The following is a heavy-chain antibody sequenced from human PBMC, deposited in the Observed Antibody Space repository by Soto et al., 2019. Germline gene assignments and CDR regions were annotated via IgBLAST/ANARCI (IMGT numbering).Heavy chain of an antibody. J-gene: IGHJ4*02. CDR1: GFTFSSYG. D-gene: IGHD3-22*01. Sequence: GGSLRLSCAASGFTFSSYGMHWVRQAPGKGLEWVAVIWYDGSNKYYADSVKGRFTISRDNSKNTLYLQMNSLRAEDTAVYYCAREDSSGYYFDYWGQGTLVTVSS. V-gene: IGHV3-33*01. CDR2: IWYDGSNK. CDR3: AREDSSGYYFDY.